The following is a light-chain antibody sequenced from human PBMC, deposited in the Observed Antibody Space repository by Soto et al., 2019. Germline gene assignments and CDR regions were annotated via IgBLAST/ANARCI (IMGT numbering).Light chain of an antibody. CDR1: QSVSSSY. V-gene: IGKV3-20*01. CDR3: QQYGSSLP. CDR2: GAS. J-gene: IGKJ1*01. Sequence: EIVLTQSPGTLSLSPGERATLSCRASQSVSSSYLAWYQQKPGQAPRLLIYGASSRATGIPDRFSGSGSGTDFTLTISRLEPEAFAVYYCQQYGSSLPFGQGTKVEIK.